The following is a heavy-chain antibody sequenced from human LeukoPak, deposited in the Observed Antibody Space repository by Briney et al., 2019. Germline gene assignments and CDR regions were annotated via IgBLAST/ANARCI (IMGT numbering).Heavy chain of an antibody. V-gene: IGHV3-30*03. D-gene: IGHD3-10*01. CDR2: ISYDGSNK. J-gene: IGHJ6*02. CDR1: GFTFSSYG. Sequence: PGRSLRLSCAASGFTFSSYGMHWVRQAPGKGLEWVAVISYDGSNKYYADSVKGRFTISRDNSKNTLYLQMNSLRAEDTAVYYCARVPLYGSGSYRYYYYYGMDVWGQGTTVTVSS. CDR3: ARVPLYGSGSYRYYYYYGMDV.